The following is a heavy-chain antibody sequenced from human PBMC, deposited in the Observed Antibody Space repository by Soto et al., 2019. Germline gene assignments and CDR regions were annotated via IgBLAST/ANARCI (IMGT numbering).Heavy chain of an antibody. J-gene: IGHJ6*02. V-gene: IGHV3-30-3*01. Sequence: GGSLRLSYAASGFTFSSYAMHWVRQAPGKGLEWVAVISYDGSNKYYADSVKGRFTISRDNSKNTLYLQMNSLRAEDTAVYYCARDGNFWSGYPSVAGYYGMDVWGQGTTVTVSS. CDR3: ARDGNFWSGYPSVAGYYGMDV. CDR2: ISYDGSNK. CDR1: GFTFSSYA. D-gene: IGHD3-3*01.